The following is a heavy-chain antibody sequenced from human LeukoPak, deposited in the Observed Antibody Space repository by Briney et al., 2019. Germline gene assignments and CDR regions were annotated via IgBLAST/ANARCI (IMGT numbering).Heavy chain of an antibody. D-gene: IGHD2-15*01. CDR2: IRYDGSNK. J-gene: IGHJ6*03. V-gene: IGHV3-30*02. Sequence: AGGSLRLSCAASGFTFSSYGMHWVRQAPGKGLEWVAFIRYDGSNKYYADSVKGRFTISRDNAKNSLYLQMNSLRAEDTAVYYCARDHEPTRNYMDVWGKGTTVTVSS. CDR1: GFTFSSYG. CDR3: ARDHEPTRNYMDV.